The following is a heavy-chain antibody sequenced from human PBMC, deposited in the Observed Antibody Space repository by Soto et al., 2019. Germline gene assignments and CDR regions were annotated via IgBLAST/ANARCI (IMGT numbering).Heavy chain of an antibody. CDR1: GFTFSSYG. Sequence: QVQLVESGGGVVQPGRSLRLSCAASGFTFSSYGMHWVRQAPGKGLECVALIWYDGSNKYYADSVKGRFTISRDNSKNRLYLQMSSLRGEDTAVYFCARGSSGTKHFYCYYMDVWGKGTTVTVSS. CDR3: ARGSSGTKHFYCYYMDV. V-gene: IGHV3-33*01. D-gene: IGHD6-13*01. J-gene: IGHJ6*03. CDR2: IWYDGSNK.